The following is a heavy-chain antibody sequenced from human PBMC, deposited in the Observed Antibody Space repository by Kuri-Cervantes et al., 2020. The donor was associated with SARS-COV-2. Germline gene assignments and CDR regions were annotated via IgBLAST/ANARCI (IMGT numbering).Heavy chain of an antibody. J-gene: IGHJ4*02. Sequence: GGSLRLSCAASGFTFSSYAMSWVRQAPGKGLEWVSAISGSGYSTYYADSVKGRFTISRDNSKNTLYLQMNSLRAEDTAVYYCAKDHDSSGWAFYYFDYWGQGTLVTVSS. CDR2: ISGSGYST. V-gene: IGHV3-23*01. CDR3: AKDHDSSGWAFYYFDY. CDR1: GFTFSSYA. D-gene: IGHD6-19*01.